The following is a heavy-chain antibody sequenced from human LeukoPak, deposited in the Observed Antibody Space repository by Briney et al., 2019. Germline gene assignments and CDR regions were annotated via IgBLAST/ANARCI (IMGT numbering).Heavy chain of an antibody. CDR3: ASYSSGWEYFDY. V-gene: IGHV1-18*01. Sequence: GASVKVSCKASGYTFTSYGISWVRQAPGQGLEWVGWISAYNGNTNYAQKLQGRVTMTTDTSTSTAYMELRSLRSDDTAVYYCASYSSGWEYFDYWGQGTLVTVSS. J-gene: IGHJ4*02. D-gene: IGHD6-19*01. CDR1: GYTFTSYG. CDR2: ISAYNGNT.